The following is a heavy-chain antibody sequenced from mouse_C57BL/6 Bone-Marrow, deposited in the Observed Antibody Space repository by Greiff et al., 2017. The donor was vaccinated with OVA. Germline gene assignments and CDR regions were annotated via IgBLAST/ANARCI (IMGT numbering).Heavy chain of an antibody. CDR1: GYTFTSYG. J-gene: IGHJ2*01. CDR3: AGSAVITTVVATDYFDY. Sequence: QVHVKQSGAELARPGASVKLSCKASGYTFTSYGISWVKQRTGQGLEWIGEIYPRSGNTYYNEKFKGKATLTADKSSSTAYMELRSLTSEDSAVYYCAGSAVITTVVATDYFDYWGQGTTLTVSS. V-gene: IGHV1-81*01. CDR2: IYPRSGNT. D-gene: IGHD1-1*01.